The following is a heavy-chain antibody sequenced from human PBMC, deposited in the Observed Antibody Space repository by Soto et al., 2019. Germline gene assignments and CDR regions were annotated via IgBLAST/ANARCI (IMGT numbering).Heavy chain of an antibody. CDR1: GGSFSGYY. CDR3: ARGIRSRPPPYCSSTSCYVWFDP. D-gene: IGHD2-2*01. CDR2: INHSGST. J-gene: IGHJ5*02. V-gene: IGHV4-34*01. Sequence: PSETLSLTCAVYGGSFSGYYWSWIRQPPGKGLEWIGEINHSGSTNYNPSLKSRVTISVDTSKNQFSLKLSSVTAADTAVYYCARGIRSRPPPYCSSTSCYVWFDPWGQGTLVTVSS.